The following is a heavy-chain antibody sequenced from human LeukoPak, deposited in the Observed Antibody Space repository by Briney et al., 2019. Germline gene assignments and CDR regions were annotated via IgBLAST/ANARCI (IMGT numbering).Heavy chain of an antibody. Sequence: GGSLRLSCAASGFTLSTYNMNWVRQAPGKGLEWVSSISSSSSHRYYAASVKGRFTISRDDARKSLYLQMSSLGAEDTAVYYCARDRQWINSGTPSWYGLDVWGKGTTVTVSS. D-gene: IGHD6-13*01. V-gene: IGHV3-21*01. CDR2: ISSSSSHR. CDR3: ARDRQWINSGTPSWYGLDV. CDR1: GFTLSTYN. J-gene: IGHJ6*04.